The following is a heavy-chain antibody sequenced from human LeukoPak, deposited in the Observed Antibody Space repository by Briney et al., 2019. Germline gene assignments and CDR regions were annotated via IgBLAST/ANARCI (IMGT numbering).Heavy chain of an antibody. D-gene: IGHD2-2*01. CDR1: GFAVSRNY. CDR2: ISSSSDTI. Sequence: PGGSLRLSCAASGFAVSRNYMSWVRQAPGKGLEWISYISSSSDTIYYADSVKGRFTISRDNAKNSLYLQMNSLRAEDTAVYYCARDTRGESDYWGQGTLVTVSS. J-gene: IGHJ4*02. V-gene: IGHV3-48*04. CDR3: ARDTRGESDY.